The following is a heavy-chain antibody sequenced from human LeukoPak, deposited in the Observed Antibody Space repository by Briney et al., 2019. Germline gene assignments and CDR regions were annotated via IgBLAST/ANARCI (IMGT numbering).Heavy chain of an antibody. CDR3: ARESDIVVVPAAQTP. V-gene: IGHV4-30-4*08. D-gene: IGHD2-2*01. J-gene: IGHJ5*02. CDR2: IYYSGST. Sequence: SQTLSLTCTVSGGSISSGDYYWSWIRQPPGKGLEWVGYIYYSGSTYYNPSLKSRVTISVDTSKNQFSLKLSSVTAADTAVYYCARESDIVVVPAAQTPWGQGTLVTVSS. CDR1: GGSISSGDYY.